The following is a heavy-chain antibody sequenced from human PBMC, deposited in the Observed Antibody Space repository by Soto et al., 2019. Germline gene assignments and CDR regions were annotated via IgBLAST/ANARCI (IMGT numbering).Heavy chain of an antibody. J-gene: IGHJ4*02. Sequence: EVQLLESGGGLVQPGGSLRLSCAASGFTFSSYAMSWVRQAPGKGLEWVSVISGSGDSTYYADSVKGRFTISRDNSKNTRYLQMNSLRAEDTAVLYCAKGGSGSQFDYWGQGTLVTVSS. CDR3: AKGGSGSQFDY. D-gene: IGHD1-26*01. CDR1: GFTFSSYA. CDR2: ISGSGDST. V-gene: IGHV3-23*01.